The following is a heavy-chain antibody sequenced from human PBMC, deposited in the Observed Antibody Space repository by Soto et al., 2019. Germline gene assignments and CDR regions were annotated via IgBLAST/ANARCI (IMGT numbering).Heavy chain of an antibody. CDR1: GCTFSSYW. CDR2: INQDGSEK. J-gene: IGHJ5*02. D-gene: IGHD3-22*01. CDR3: ARDLYYYDSSALGWFDP. V-gene: IGHV3-7*01. Sequence: PGGSLRLCCAASGCTFSSYWMSWVRQAPGKGLEWVANINQDGSEKNYVESVKGRFTISRDNAKNSLYLQMNSLRAEDTALYYCARDLYYYDSSALGWFDPWGQGTLVTVSS.